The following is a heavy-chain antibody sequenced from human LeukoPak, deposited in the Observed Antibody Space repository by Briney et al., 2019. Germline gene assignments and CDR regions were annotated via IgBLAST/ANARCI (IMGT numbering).Heavy chain of an antibody. CDR2: ISSSSSYI. CDR1: GFTFSSYS. Sequence: GGSLLLSCAASGFTFSSYSMNWVRQAPGKGLEWVSSISSSSSYIYYADSVKGRFTISRDNAKNSLYLQMNSLRAEDTAVYYCARDRDYYDSSGYPDYWGQGTLVTVSS. D-gene: IGHD3-22*01. J-gene: IGHJ4*02. V-gene: IGHV3-21*01. CDR3: ARDRDYYDSSGYPDY.